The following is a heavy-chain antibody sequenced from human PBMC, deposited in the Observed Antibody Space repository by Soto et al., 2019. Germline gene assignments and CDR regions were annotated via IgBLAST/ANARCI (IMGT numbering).Heavy chain of an antibody. CDR3: ARDDSGFSGSHYIDYFNY. Sequence: GASVKVSCKASGYTFTSYDINWVRQATGQGLEWMGWINGGNGNTYYSEHFQGRVTLTRDTSAGTVYMQLSSLTSEDTAVYYCARDDSGFSGSHYIDYFNYWGQGALVTVSS. CDR2: INGGNGNT. CDR1: GYTFTSYD. D-gene: IGHD1-26*01. V-gene: IGHV1-3*01. J-gene: IGHJ4*02.